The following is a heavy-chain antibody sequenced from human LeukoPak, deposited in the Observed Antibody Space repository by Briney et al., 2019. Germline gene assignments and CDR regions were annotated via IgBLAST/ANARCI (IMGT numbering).Heavy chain of an antibody. CDR2: IYYSGST. V-gene: IGHV4-59*01. Sequence: SETLSLTCTVSGGSISSYYWSWIRQPPGKGLEWIGYIYYSGSTNYNPSLRSRVTISVDTSKNQFSLKLSSVTAADTAVYHCASFDYDSSGYYPNFDYWGQGTLVTVSS. D-gene: IGHD3-22*01. CDR3: ASFDYDSSGYYPNFDY. J-gene: IGHJ4*02. CDR1: GGSISSYY.